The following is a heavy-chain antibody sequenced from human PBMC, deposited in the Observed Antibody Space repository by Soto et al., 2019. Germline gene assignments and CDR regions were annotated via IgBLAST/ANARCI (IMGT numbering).Heavy chain of an antibody. J-gene: IGHJ6*02. CDR1: GGSISSSSYY. Sequence: QLQLQESGPGLVKPSETLSLTCTVSGGSISSSSYYWGWIRQPPGKGLEWIGSIYYSGSTYYNPSLKSRVTISVDTSKNQFSLKLSSVTAADTAVYYCAILPAAAGMARVLGYYYYGMDVWGQGTTVTVSS. CDR3: AILPAAAGMARVLGYYYYGMDV. V-gene: IGHV4-39*01. CDR2: IYYSGST. D-gene: IGHD6-13*01.